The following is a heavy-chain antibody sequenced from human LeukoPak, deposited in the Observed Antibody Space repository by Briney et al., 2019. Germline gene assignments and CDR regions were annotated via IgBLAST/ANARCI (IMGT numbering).Heavy chain of an antibody. V-gene: IGHV1-46*01. CDR3: ARREMVISRERYYYYYYMDV. CDR1: GYTFSNYY. D-gene: IGHD3-22*01. J-gene: IGHJ6*03. Sequence: ASVKVSCKASGYTFSNYYMYWVRQAPGQGLEWIGLINPSGGSTNYAQKFQGRVTMTRDMSTSTVYMELSSLRSEDTAVYYCARREMVISRERYYYYYYMDVWGKGTTVTISS. CDR2: INPSGGST.